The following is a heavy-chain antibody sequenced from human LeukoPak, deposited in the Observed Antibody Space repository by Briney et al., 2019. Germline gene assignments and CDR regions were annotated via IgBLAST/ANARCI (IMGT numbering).Heavy chain of an antibody. D-gene: IGHD3-22*01. Sequence: SETLSLTCTVSGGSISSSSYYWGWIRQPPGKGLEWIGSIYYSGSTYYNPSLKSRVTISVVTSKNQFSLKLSSVTAADTAVYYCARHQYYYDSSGYSSVFDPWGQGTLVTVSS. CDR3: ARHQYYYDSSGYSSVFDP. V-gene: IGHV4-39*01. CDR1: GGSISSSSYY. J-gene: IGHJ5*02. CDR2: IYYSGST.